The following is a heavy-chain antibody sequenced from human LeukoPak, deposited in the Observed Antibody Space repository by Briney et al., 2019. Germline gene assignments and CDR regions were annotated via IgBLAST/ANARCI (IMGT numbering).Heavy chain of an antibody. CDR1: GDSISSFY. V-gene: IGHV4-59*01. D-gene: IGHD2-21*02. CDR2: IYYSGTT. CDR3: ARDKLMGDSYFVY. J-gene: IGHJ4*02. Sequence: PSETLSLTCTVSGDSISSFYWSWIRQPPGKGLEWIGYIYYSGTTNYNPSLKSRVTISEDRSKNQFSLKLNSVTPADTAVYYCARDKLMGDSYFVYWGQGTLVTVSS.